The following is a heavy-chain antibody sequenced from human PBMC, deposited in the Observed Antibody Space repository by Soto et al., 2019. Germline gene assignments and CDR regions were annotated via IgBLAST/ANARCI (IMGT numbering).Heavy chain of an antibody. V-gene: IGHV1-3*01. J-gene: IGHJ4*02. CDR2: INAGNGNT. CDR1: GYTFSSYS. CDR3: ARDILFDY. D-gene: IGHD2-15*01. Sequence: ASVKVSCKASGYTFSSYSMHWVRQAPGQRLEWMGWINAGNGNTKYSQKFQGRVTITRDTSASTAYMDLSSLRSGDTAVYYCARDILFDYWGQGTLVTVSS.